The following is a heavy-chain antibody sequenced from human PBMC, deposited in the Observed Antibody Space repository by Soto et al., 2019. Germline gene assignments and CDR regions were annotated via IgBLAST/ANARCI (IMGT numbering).Heavy chain of an antibody. V-gene: IGHV1-69*01. CDR3: ARDDGEGGMDV. Sequence: QMHLVQSGPEVRKPGSSVKVSCKASGGTFGDYGIDWVRQAPGHGLEWMGGILPVFRTPRNAKKFEGRGSLTVDEVTTTAFLELNSLRPEDTATYYCARDDGEGGMDVLGQGTTVIVSS. CDR2: ILPVFRTP. J-gene: IGHJ6*02. D-gene: IGHD3-10*01. CDR1: GGTFGDYG.